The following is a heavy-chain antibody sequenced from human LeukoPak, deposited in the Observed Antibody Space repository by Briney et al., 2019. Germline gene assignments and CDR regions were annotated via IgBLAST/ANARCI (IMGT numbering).Heavy chain of an antibody. CDR3: ARDIVAGDEGDAFDI. CDR2: ISSSSNYI. Sequence: PGGSLRLSCAASGFTFSSYSMNWVRQAPGKGLEWVSSISSSSNYIYYADSVKGRFTISRDNAKNSLNLQMNSLRAEDTAVYYCARDIVAGDEGDAFDIWGQGTMVTVSS. D-gene: IGHD2-21*01. V-gene: IGHV3-21*04. CDR1: GFTFSSYS. J-gene: IGHJ3*02.